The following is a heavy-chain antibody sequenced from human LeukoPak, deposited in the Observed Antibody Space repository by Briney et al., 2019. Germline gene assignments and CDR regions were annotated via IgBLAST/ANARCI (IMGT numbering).Heavy chain of an antibody. CDR2: ISAYNGNT. V-gene: IGHV1-18*01. CDR3: ARDLRLGYSGYDSIDY. CDR1: GYTFTSYG. J-gene: IGHJ4*02. Sequence: GASVKVSCEASGYTFTSYGISWVRQASGQGLEWMGWISAYNGNTNYAQKLQGRVTMTTDTSTSTAYMELRSLRSDDTAVYYCARDLRLGYSGYDSIDYWGQGTLVTVSS. D-gene: IGHD5-12*01.